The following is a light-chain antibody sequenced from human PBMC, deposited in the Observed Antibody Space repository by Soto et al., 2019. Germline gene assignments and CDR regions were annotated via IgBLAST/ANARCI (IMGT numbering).Light chain of an antibody. V-gene: IGLV1-44*01. CDR3: STWDDSLDVYV. CDR1: RSTIGSNT. CDR2: GNG. Sequence: QSVLTQPPSASGTPGQRVTISCSGSRSTIGSNTVNWYQQLLPGTAPKLLIYGNGQRPSGVPDRFSGSKSGTSASLAISGLQAEDEADYYCSTWDDSLDVYVFGTATKLTVL. J-gene: IGLJ1*01.